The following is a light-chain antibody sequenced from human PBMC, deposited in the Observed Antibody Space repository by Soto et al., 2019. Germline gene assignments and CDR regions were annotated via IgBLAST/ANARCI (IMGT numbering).Light chain of an antibody. V-gene: IGKV1-12*01. CDR1: RGILSW. CDR3: QQANSFPIT. J-gene: IGKJ3*01. Sequence: DIQMTQSPSSVSASVGERVTITCRARRGILSWLAWYQQKPGEAPRLLIYASSNLQSGVPSRFSGSGSGTDFTLTISSLQPEDFATYYCQQANSFPITFGPGTRLDIK. CDR2: ASS.